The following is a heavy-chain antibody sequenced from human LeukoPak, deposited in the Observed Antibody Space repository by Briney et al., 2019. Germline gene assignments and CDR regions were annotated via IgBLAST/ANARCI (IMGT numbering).Heavy chain of an antibody. D-gene: IGHD4-11*01. Sequence: GGSLRLSCAASGFTFSSYSMNWVRQAPGKGLEWVSYISSSSSTIYYADSVKGRFTISRDNAKNSLYLQMNSLRAEDTAVYYCARDMYLRRNLYSDYEGSFDYWGQGTLVTVSS. CDR3: ARDMYLRRNLYSDYEGSFDY. J-gene: IGHJ4*02. V-gene: IGHV3-48*04. CDR2: ISSSSSTI. CDR1: GFTFSSYS.